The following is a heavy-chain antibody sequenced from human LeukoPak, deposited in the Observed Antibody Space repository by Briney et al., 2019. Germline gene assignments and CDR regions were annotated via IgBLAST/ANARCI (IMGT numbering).Heavy chain of an antibody. CDR2: ISSSGSTI. CDR3: ASPGPHDYGDSRHDAFDI. V-gene: IGHV3-48*03. Sequence: GGSLRLSCAASGFTFSSYEMNWVRQAPGKGLEWVSYISSSGSTIYYADSVKGRFTISRDNAKNSLYLQMNSLRAEDTAVCYCASPGPHDYGDSRHDAFDIWGQGTMVTVSS. J-gene: IGHJ3*02. D-gene: IGHD4-17*01. CDR1: GFTFSSYE.